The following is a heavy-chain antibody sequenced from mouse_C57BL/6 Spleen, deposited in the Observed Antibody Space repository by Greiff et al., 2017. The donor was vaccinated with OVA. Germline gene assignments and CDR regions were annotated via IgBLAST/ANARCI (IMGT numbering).Heavy chain of an antibody. Sequence: EVQGVESGGGLVKPGGSLKLSCAASGFTFSSYAMSWVRQTPEKRLEWVATISDGGSYTYYPDNVKGRFTISRDNAKNNLYLQMSHLKSEDTAMYYGARDGGGGGFAYWGQGTLVTVSA. CDR1: GFTFSSYA. CDR3: ARDGGGGGFAY. J-gene: IGHJ3*01. CDR2: ISDGGSYT. V-gene: IGHV5-4*01.